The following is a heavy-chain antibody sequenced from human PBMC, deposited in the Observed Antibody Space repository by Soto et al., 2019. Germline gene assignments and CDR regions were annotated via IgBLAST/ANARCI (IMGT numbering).Heavy chain of an antibody. D-gene: IGHD3-22*01. CDR3: ARRSDYYDSSGYCFDY. V-gene: IGHV4-30-4*01. CDR1: GGSISSGDYY. Sequence: TXETLSLTCTVSGGSISSGDYYWSWIRQPPGKGLEWIGYIYYSGSTYYNPSLKSRVTISVDTSKNQFSLKLSSVTAADTAVYYCARRSDYYDSSGYCFDYWGQGTLVTVSS. CDR2: IYYSGST. J-gene: IGHJ4*02.